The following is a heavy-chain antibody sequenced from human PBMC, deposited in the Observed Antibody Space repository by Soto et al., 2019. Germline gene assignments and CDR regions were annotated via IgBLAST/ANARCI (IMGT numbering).Heavy chain of an antibody. CDR3: ARYPNPTVAGLPFDL. CDR1: GFTFSSYW. CDR2: TRQDGGQE. V-gene: IGHV3-7*03. Sequence: VGSLRLSCAASGFTFSSYWMSWVRQAPGKGLEWVADTRQDGGQEYYVDSVKGRFTISRDNAKNSLYLQMNSLRVEDTAVYYCARYPNPTVAGLPFDLWGQGTLVTVSS. J-gene: IGHJ4*02. D-gene: IGHD6-19*01.